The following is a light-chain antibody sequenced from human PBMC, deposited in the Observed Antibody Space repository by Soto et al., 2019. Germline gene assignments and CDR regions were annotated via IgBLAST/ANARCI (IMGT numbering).Light chain of an antibody. CDR2: STT. V-gene: IGLV7-43*01. Sequence: QAVVTQESSLTVSPGETVTLTCASSTGEVTGAYFAGWFQQKPGQAPRALIYSTTNTHSGTPARFSGSLLGGKAALTLSDVQPEDEAVYYCLLYYGYPLGLFGGGTKLTVL. CDR1: TGEVTGAYF. J-gene: IGLJ3*02. CDR3: LLYYGYPLGL.